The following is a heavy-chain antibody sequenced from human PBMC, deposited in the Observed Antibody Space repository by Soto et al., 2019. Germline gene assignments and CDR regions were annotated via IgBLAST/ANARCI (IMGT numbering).Heavy chain of an antibody. CDR3: ARDFDYGDYRFAFDI. D-gene: IGHD4-17*01. CDR2: IYSGGST. Sequence: GGSLRLSCAASGFTVSSNYMSWVRQAPGKGLEWVSVIYSGGSTYYADSVKGRFTISRDNSKNTRYLQMNSLRAEDTAVYYCARDFDYGDYRFAFDIWGQGTMVTVSS. V-gene: IGHV3-66*01. CDR1: GFTVSSNY. J-gene: IGHJ3*02.